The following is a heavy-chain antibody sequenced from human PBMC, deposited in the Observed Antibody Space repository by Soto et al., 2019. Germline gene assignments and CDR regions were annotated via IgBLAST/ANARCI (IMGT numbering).Heavy chain of an antibody. Sequence: EVQLVESGGGVVKPGGSLRLSCAASGFTFSSYSMNWVRQAPGKGREWVSSISSSSSYIYYAYSVKGRSTISRDNAKTALYRQMNSLRAEYSAVYYCARGTYYYGSGRYSPWVQGTLVTVSS. J-gene: IGHJ5*02. CDR1: GFTFSSYS. V-gene: IGHV3-21*01. CDR2: ISSSSSYI. D-gene: IGHD3-10*01. CDR3: ARGTYYYGSGRYSP.